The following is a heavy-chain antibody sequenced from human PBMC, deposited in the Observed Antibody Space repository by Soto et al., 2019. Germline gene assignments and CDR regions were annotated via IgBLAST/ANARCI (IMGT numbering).Heavy chain of an antibody. CDR1: GFIFSDYY. Sequence: QVQLVESGGGLVKPGGSLRLSCAASGFIFSDYYMSWIRQAPGKGLEWVSYISSSSSYTNYADSVKGRFTISRDNAKKSLYLQMNSLRAEDTAVYYCARDADILTGSDVFDIWGQGTMVTVSS. V-gene: IGHV3-11*05. CDR3: ARDADILTGSDVFDI. D-gene: IGHD3-9*01. J-gene: IGHJ3*02. CDR2: ISSSSSYT.